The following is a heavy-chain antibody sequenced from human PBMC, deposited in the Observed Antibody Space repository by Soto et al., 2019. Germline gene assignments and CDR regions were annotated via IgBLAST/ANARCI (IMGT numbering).Heavy chain of an antibody. Sequence: GGSLRLSCAASGVTFGDYAMPWVRQAPGKGLEWVSLISWDGGSTYYADSVKGRFTISRDNSKNSLYLQMNSLRTEDTALYYCAKDRGCSGGSCYPYYYYGMDVWGQGTTVTVSS. J-gene: IGHJ6*02. CDR3: AKDRGCSGGSCYPYYYYGMDV. D-gene: IGHD2-15*01. V-gene: IGHV3-43*02. CDR1: GVTFGDYA. CDR2: ISWDGGST.